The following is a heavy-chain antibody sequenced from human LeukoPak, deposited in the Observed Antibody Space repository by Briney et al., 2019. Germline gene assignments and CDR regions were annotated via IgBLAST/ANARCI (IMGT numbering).Heavy chain of an antibody. CDR3: AKGLASYGSGSLFDY. V-gene: IGHV3-30*18. CDR2: ISYDGSNK. Sequence: GGSLRLSCAASGFTFSTYGMHWVRQAPGKGLEWVAVISYDGSNKYYADSVKGRFIISRDNSKNTLYLQMNSLRAEDTAVYYCAKGLASYGSGSLFDYWGQRTLVTVSS. J-gene: IGHJ4*02. CDR1: GFTFSTYG. D-gene: IGHD3-10*01.